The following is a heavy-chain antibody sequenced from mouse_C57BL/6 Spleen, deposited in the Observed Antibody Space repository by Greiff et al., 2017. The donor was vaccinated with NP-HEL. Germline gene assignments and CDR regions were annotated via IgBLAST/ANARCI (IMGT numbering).Heavy chain of an antibody. Sequence: DVKLQESGPGLVKPSQSLSLTCSVTGYSITSGYYWNWIRQFPGNKLEWMGYISYDGSNNYNPSLKHRISITRDTSKNQFFLKLNSVTTEDTATYYCARGDYYGSSSEAMDYWGQGTSVTVSS. D-gene: IGHD1-1*01. J-gene: IGHJ4*01. CDR2: ISYDGSN. CDR3: ARGDYYGSSSEAMDY. V-gene: IGHV3-6*01. CDR1: GYSITSGYY.